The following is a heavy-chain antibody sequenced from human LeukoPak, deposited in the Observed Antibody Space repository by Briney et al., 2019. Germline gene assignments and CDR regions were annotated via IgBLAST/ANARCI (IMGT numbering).Heavy chain of an antibody. Sequence: PSETLSLTCTVSGYSISSGYYWGWIRQPPGKGLEGIGRIYHSGSTYYNPSLKSRVTISVDTSKNQFSLKLSSVTAADTAVYYCASGSGIYSHLVFDIWGQGTMVTVSS. CDR3: ASGSGIYSHLVFDI. V-gene: IGHV4-38-2*02. CDR2: IYHSGST. J-gene: IGHJ3*02. CDR1: GYSISSGYY. D-gene: IGHD1-26*01.